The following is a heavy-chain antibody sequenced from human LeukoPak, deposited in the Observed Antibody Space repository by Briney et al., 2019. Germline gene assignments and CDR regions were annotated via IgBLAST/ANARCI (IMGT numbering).Heavy chain of an antibody. CDR3: AKDHPYCGGDCPLAS. J-gene: IGHJ4*02. V-gene: IGHV3-30*18. D-gene: IGHD2-21*02. CDR2: ISYDGSNK. Sequence: GRSLRLSCAASGFTFSSYGMHWVRQAPGKGLEWVAVISYDGSNKYYADSVKGRFTISRDNSKNTLYLQMNSLRAEDTAVYYCAKDHPYCGGDCPLASWGQGTLVTVSS. CDR1: GFTFSSYG.